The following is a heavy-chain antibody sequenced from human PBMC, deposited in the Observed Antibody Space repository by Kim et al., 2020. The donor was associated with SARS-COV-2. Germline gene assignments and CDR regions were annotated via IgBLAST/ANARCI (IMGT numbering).Heavy chain of an antibody. Sequence: SETLSLTCTVSGGSISSSSYYWGWIRQPPGKGLEWIGSIYYSGSTYYNPSLKSRVTISVDTSKNQFSLKLSSVTAADTAVYYCARVRPRYNWDHSYYYG. CDR3: ARVRPRYNWDHSYYYG. CDR1: GGSISSSSYY. V-gene: IGHV4-39*07. CDR2: IYYSGST. D-gene: IGHD1-1*01. J-gene: IGHJ6*01.